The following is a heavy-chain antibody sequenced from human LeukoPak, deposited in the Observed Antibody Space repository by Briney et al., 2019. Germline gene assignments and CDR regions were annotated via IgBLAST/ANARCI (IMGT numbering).Heavy chain of an antibody. D-gene: IGHD6-6*01. Sequence: GGSLRLSCAASGFTFSSYEMNWVRQAPGKGLEWVSYISSSGSTIYYADSVKGRFTISRDNAKNSLYLQICIVRAEATAVYFSARAILDSSSSEYYYYMDVWGKGTTVTVSS. J-gene: IGHJ6*03. V-gene: IGHV3-48*03. CDR2: ISSSGSTI. CDR3: ARAILDSSSSEYYYYMDV. CDR1: GFTFSSYE.